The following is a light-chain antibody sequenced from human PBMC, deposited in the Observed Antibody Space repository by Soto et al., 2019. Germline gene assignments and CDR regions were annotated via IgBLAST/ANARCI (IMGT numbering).Light chain of an antibody. J-gene: IGLJ2*01. CDR3: QSYDSSLSAYVV. Sequence: QSVLTQPPSVSGAPGQRVTISCTGSSSNIGAGYDVHWYHQLPGTAPKLLIYGNSNRPSGVPDRFSGSKSGTSASLAITGLQAEDEADYYCQSYDSSLSAYVVFGGGTKVTVL. CDR1: SSNIGAGYD. CDR2: GNS. V-gene: IGLV1-40*01.